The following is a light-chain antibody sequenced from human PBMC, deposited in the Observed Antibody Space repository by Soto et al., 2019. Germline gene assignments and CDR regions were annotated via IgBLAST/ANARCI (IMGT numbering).Light chain of an antibody. CDR1: EDVRHD. V-gene: IGKV1-6*01. CDR2: SAT. CDR3: QQRSKWPSIT. J-gene: IGKJ4*01. Sequence: GDRVTITCRTSEDVRHDLAWFQQRPGKAPNLLIYSATRLQSGVPSRFSGSGSGTDFTLIISSLQPEDFATYYCQQRSKWPSITFGGGTKVEIK.